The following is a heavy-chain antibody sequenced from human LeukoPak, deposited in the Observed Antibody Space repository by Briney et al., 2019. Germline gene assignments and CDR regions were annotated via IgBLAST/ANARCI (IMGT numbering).Heavy chain of an antibody. CDR2: IYYSGST. J-gene: IGHJ5*02. Sequence: SETLSLTCTVSGGSISSYYWSWIRQPPGKGLEWIGYIYYSGSTNYNPSLKSRVTISVDTSKNQFSLKLSSVTAADTDVYYCARHRNDILTGYPNWFDPWGQGTLVTVSS. V-gene: IGHV4-59*08. CDR3: ARHRNDILTGYPNWFDP. CDR1: GGSISSYY. D-gene: IGHD3-9*01.